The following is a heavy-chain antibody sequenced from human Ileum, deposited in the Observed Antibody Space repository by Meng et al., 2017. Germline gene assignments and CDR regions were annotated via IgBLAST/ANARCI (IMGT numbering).Heavy chain of an antibody. CDR2: ISGNGAAK. CDR1: GFTFADYA. J-gene: IGHJ4*02. V-gene: IGHV3-23*01. D-gene: IGHD2-2*02. CDR3: ARWTYHYDF. Sequence: QLLESGGGLVPPGGSLRLSCTGSGFTFADYAINWVRQAPGKGLEWVSAISGNGAAKLYADSAKGRFTISRDNSKNSIYMEMYTLRVEDTAIYYCARWTYHYDFWGQGTLVTVSS.